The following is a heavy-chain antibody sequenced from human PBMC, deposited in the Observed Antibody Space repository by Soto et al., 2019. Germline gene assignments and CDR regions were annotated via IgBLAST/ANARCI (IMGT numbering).Heavy chain of an antibody. Sequence: EVQLVESGGGLVQPGGSLRLSCAASGFTFSSYSMNWVRQAPGKGLEWVSYISSSTSTIYYADSVKGRFTISRDNAKNSRYLQMNSLRAEDTAVYYCARDRGADFDYWGQGTLVTVSS. D-gene: IGHD3-10*01. V-gene: IGHV3-48*01. CDR2: ISSSTSTI. J-gene: IGHJ4*02. CDR3: ARDRGADFDY. CDR1: GFTFSSYS.